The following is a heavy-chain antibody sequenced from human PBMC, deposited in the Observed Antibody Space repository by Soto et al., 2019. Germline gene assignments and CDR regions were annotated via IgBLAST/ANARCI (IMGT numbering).Heavy chain of an antibody. CDR3: ARVEYYYDSSGYYYYYYYGMDV. D-gene: IGHD3-22*01. CDR2: IKQDGSEK. Sequence: GGSLRLSCAASGFNFSSYWMSWVRQAPGKGLEWVANIKQDGSEKYYVDSVKGRFTISRDNAKNSLYLQMNSLRAEDTAVYYCARVEYYYDSSGYYYYYYYGMDVWGQGTTVTVSS. CDR1: GFNFSSYW. J-gene: IGHJ6*02. V-gene: IGHV3-7*01.